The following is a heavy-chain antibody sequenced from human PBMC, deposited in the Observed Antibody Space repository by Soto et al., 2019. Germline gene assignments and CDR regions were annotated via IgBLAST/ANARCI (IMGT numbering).Heavy chain of an antibody. CDR1: GFTFRSYG. V-gene: IGHV3-33*01. D-gene: IGHD3-22*01. CDR3: ARDPQINSDTSGYVGS. CDR2: IWDDGSDK. J-gene: IGHJ5*02. Sequence: PGGSLRLSCVASGFTFRSYGMHWVRQAPGKGLEWVAVIWDDGSDKRYADSVKGRFTVSRDNSKNTLFLQMSSLRAEDTAVYYCARDPQINSDTSGYVGSWGQGTLVTVSS.